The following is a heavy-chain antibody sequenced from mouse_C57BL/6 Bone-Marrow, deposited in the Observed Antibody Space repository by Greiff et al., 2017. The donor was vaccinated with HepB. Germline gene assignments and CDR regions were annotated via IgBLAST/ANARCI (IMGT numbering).Heavy chain of an antibody. V-gene: IGHV5-4*01. D-gene: IGHD1-1*01. CDR2: ISDGGSYT. CDR1: GFTFSSYA. J-gene: IGHJ2*01. Sequence: EVQGVESGGGLVQPGGSLKLSCAASGFTFSSYAMSWVRQTPEKRLEWVATISDGGSYTYYPDNVKGRFTIYRDNAKNNLYLRMSHLESEDTAMYYCATSYYDVYWGQGTTLTVSS. CDR3: ATSYYDVY.